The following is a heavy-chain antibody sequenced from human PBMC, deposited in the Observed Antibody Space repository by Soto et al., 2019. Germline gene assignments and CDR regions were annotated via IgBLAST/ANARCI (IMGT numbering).Heavy chain of an antibody. CDR1: GFTVSNYG. D-gene: IGHD2-8*02. CDR3: TGEVASDY. V-gene: IGHV3-30*03. Sequence: QVQLVESGGGVVQPGRSLRLSCAVSGFTVSNYGMHWVRQAPGKGLEWVAVISHDGATKYYAASVKGRLTISTDHSRNTMSLAINSLRRDVLAVYYGTGEVASDYWGQGTLVAVSS. CDR2: ISHDGATK. J-gene: IGHJ4*02.